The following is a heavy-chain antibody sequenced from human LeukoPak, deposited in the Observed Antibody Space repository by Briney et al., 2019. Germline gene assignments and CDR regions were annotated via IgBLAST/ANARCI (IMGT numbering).Heavy chain of an antibody. D-gene: IGHD4-17*01. V-gene: IGHV3-9*01. Sequence: GGSLRLSCAASGFTFDDYAMHWVRQAPGKGLEWVSGISWNSGSIGYADSVKGRFTISRDNAENSLYLQMNSLRAEDTAVYYCARYMDYGDYAYFQHWGQGTLVTVSS. CDR1: GFTFDDYA. CDR2: ISWNSGSI. CDR3: ARYMDYGDYAYFQH. J-gene: IGHJ1*01.